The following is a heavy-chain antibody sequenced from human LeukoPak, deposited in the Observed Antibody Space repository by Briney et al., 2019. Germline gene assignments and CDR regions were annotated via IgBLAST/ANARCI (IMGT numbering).Heavy chain of an antibody. CDR1: RFYFSTYD. J-gene: IGHJ4*02. V-gene: IGHV3-48*03. D-gene: IGHD5-12*01. Sequence: PGGSLRLSCTASRFYFSTYDMNWVRQVPGKGLEWVSYIDSSGSTTYYAGSVQGRFTISRDNAKNSLYLQMKSLRVEDTAFYYCASAHGGGGYDRPFDYWGQGTLVTVSS. CDR2: IDSSGSTT. CDR3: ASAHGGGGYDRPFDY.